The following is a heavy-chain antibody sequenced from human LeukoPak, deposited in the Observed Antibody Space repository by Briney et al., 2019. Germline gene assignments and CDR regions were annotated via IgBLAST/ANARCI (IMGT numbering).Heavy chain of an antibody. D-gene: IGHD3-10*01. CDR2: IYYSGST. J-gene: IGHJ4*02. CDR3: ARGGGSGSLTRFDY. V-gene: IGHV4-59*01. CDR1: GGSISSYY. Sequence: PSETPSLTCTVSGGSISSYYWSWIRQPPGKGLEWIGYIYYSGSTNYNPSLKSRVTISVDTSKNQFSVKLSSVTAADTAVYYCARGGGSGSLTRFDYWGQGTLVTVSS.